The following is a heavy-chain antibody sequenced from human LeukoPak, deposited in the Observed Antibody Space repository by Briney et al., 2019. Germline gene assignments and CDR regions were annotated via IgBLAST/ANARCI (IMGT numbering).Heavy chain of an antibody. J-gene: IGHJ4*02. CDR3: ARNYGDYGSFDY. CDR2: IYYSGST. V-gene: IGHV4-39*01. CDR1: GGSISSSSYY. Sequence: PSETLSLTCTVSGGSISSSSYYWGWIRQPPGKGLEWIGSIYYSGSTYYNPSLKSRVTISVDTSKNQFSLKLSSVTAADTAVYYCARNYGDYGSFDYWGQGTLVTVSS. D-gene: IGHD4-17*01.